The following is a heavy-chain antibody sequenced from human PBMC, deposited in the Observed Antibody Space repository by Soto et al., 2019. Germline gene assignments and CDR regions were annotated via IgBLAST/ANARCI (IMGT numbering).Heavy chain of an antibody. V-gene: IGHV3-7*01. J-gene: IGHJ6*03. CDR2: IKQDGSEK. Sequence: GGSLRLSCAASGFTFSSYWMSWVRQAPGKGLEWVANIKQDGSEKYYVDSVKGRFTISRDNAKNSLYLQMNSLRAEDTAVYYCARECIGLRPGDYYYYYYMDVWGKGTTVTVSS. CDR3: ARECIGLRPGDYYYYYYMDV. CDR1: GFTFSSYW. D-gene: IGHD1-26*01.